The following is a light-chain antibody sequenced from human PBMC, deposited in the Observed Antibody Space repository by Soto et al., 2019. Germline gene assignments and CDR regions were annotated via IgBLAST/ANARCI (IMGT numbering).Light chain of an antibody. CDR3: QQYSSTPRT. V-gene: IGKV4-1*01. J-gene: IGKJ1*01. CDR1: QSVLHSSNNQNY. CDR2: CAS. Sequence: DIVMTQSPDSLAVSLGERATINCKSSQSVLHSSNNQNYLAWYQQKPGQPPKLLIYCASTRESGVPDRFSGSASGTDFTLTISTLQAEDVAVYYCQQYSSTPRTFGQGTKVEIK.